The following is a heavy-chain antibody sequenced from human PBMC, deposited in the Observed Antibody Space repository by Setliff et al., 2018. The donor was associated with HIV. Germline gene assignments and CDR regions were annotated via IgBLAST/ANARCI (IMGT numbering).Heavy chain of an antibody. CDR1: GYSFSDYW. Sequence: PGESLKISCKASGYSFSDYWIGWVRQMPGKGLEWIGVIYPGDSTIRYGPSFQGQVSISADRSITTAYLQWRSLKASDSAMYYCTRRRRAPGIEDLEAYWGQGTQVTVSS. J-gene: IGHJ4*02. V-gene: IGHV5-51*01. CDR2: IYPGDSTI. D-gene: IGHD1-26*01. CDR3: TRRRRAPGIEDLEAY.